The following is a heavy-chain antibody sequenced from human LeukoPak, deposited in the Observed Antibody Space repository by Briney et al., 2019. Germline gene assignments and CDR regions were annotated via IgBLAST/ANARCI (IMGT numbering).Heavy chain of an antibody. CDR3: ARDKSLDY. CDR1: GGSISSGGYY. CDR2: IYHSGST. V-gene: IGHV4-30-2*01. Sequence: SETLSLTCTVSGGSISSGGYYWSWIWQPPGKGLEWIGYIYHSGSTYYNPSLKSRVTISVDRSKNQFSLKLSSVTAADTAVYYCARDKSLDYWGQGTLVTVSS. J-gene: IGHJ4*02.